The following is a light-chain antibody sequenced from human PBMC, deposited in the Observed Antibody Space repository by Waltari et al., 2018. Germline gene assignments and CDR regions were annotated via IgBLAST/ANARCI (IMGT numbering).Light chain of an antibody. Sequence: QSALTQPRPVSGSPGQSVTISCTRISSHVFFSWYQEHPGKAPKVVIYDVSKRPSGVPERFSGSKSGSTACLTISGLQDEDEADYYCCSYVSGYIYDFGTGTKVTVL. J-gene: IGLJ1*01. CDR1: SSHVF. V-gene: IGLV2-11*01. CDR3: CSYVSGYIYD. CDR2: DVS.